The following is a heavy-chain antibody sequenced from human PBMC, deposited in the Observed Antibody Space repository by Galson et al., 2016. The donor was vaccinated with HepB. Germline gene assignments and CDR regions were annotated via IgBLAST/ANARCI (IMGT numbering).Heavy chain of an antibody. Sequence: SLRLSCAASGFTFSSYWMNWVRQAPGKGLEWAAIIKQDGSAKYYVDSLKGRFTISRDNAKNSLYLQMSSLRPEDTAVYYCALGQGFLADSWGQGTRVTVS. CDR1: GFTFSSYW. CDR2: IKQDGSAK. CDR3: ALGQGFLADS. J-gene: IGHJ4*02. V-gene: IGHV3-7*05.